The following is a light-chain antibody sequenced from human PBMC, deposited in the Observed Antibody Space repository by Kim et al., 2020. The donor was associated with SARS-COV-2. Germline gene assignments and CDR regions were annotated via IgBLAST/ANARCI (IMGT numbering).Light chain of an antibody. Sequence: ASVGDRVSITCQESQDITNYLNWYQQKPGKAPKLLINDASNVETGVPSRFSGSGSGTDFTFTITSLQPEDIATYYCQQANSFPITFGQGTRLEIK. J-gene: IGKJ5*01. CDR3: QQANSFPIT. CDR1: QDITNY. CDR2: DAS. V-gene: IGKV1-33*01.